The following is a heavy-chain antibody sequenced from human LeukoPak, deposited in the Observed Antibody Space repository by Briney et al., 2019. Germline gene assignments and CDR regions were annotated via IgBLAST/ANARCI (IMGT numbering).Heavy chain of an antibody. CDR1: GIRFSYYW. Sequence: GGSLRLSCAASGIRFSYYWMSWVRQTPLKGLEWVATMNQDGSERYYVDSVKGRFIISRDNAKNSLFLQMNSLRVEDTADYYCATESDRGPGSWGQGTLVTVSS. CDR2: MNQDGSER. D-gene: IGHD6-25*01. V-gene: IGHV3-7*01. CDR3: ATESDRGPGS. J-gene: IGHJ5*02.